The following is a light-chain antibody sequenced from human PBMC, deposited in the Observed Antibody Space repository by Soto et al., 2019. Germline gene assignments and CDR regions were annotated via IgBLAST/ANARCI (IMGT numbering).Light chain of an antibody. CDR2: DVR. J-gene: IGLJ1*01. CDR3: RSYTTISTYV. CDR1: SRDVGGYNY. V-gene: IGLV2-14*01. Sequence: QSALTQPASVSGSPGQSITISCTGTSRDVGGYNYVSWYQQHPGKAPKLMIYDVRNRPSGVSNRFSGSKSVNTASLTISGLQAEDEADYYCRSYTTISTYVFGTGTKQTVL.